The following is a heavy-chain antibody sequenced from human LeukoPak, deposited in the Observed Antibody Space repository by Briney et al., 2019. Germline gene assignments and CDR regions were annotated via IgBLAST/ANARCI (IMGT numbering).Heavy chain of an antibody. D-gene: IGHD2-15*01. CDR3: ARARDCSGGSCYFFYYYMDV. V-gene: IGHV4-4*07. Sequence: SETLSLTCTVSGGSISSYYWSWIRQPAGKGLEWIGRIYTSGSTNYNPSLKSRVTISVDTSKNQFSLKLSSVTAADTAVYYCARARDCSGGSCYFFYYYMDVWGKGTTVTISS. J-gene: IGHJ6*03. CDR2: IYTSGST. CDR1: GGSISSYY.